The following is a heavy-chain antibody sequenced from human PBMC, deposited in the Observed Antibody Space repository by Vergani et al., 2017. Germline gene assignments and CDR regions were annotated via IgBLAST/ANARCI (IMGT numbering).Heavy chain of an antibody. CDR2: IYYSGST. V-gene: IGHV4-34*01. CDR1: GGSFSGYY. J-gene: IGHJ6*03. Sequence: QVQLQQWGAGLLKPSETLSLTCAVYGGSFSGYYWSWIRQPPGKGLEWIGYIYYSGSTYYNPSLKSRVTISVDTSKNQFSLKLSSVTAADTAVYYCARVQNGYSYYYYYYMDVWGKGTTVTVSS. CDR3: ARVQNGYSYYYYYYMDV. D-gene: IGHD5-18*01.